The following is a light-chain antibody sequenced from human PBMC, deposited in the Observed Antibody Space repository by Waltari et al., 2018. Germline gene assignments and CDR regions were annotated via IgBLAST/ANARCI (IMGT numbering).Light chain of an antibody. V-gene: IGKV1-5*03. CDR1: HNIHTW. J-gene: IGKJ4*01. Sequence: DIQMTQSPSTLSASVGDRVTITCRASHNIHTWLAWYQQKPGKAPQLLIYKASGLQSGVPSRFSGSGSGTEFTLTISSLQPDDSATYYCQQYKSFLLTFGGGTKVEIK. CDR2: KAS. CDR3: QQYKSFLLT.